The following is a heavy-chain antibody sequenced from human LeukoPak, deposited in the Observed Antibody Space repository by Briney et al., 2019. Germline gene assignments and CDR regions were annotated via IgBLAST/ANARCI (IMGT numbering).Heavy chain of an antibody. J-gene: IGHJ4*02. CDR3: WGADRAGRFDY. Sequence: SETVSLTCTVSGGSISSYYWSWIRRPAGKGLEWIGRIFVSGTTNYNPSLESRVTMSIDTSKNQFSLKLRSVTAADTAVYYCWGADRAGRFDYWGQGTLVTVSS. CDR2: IFVSGTT. CDR1: GGSISSYY. V-gene: IGHV4-4*07.